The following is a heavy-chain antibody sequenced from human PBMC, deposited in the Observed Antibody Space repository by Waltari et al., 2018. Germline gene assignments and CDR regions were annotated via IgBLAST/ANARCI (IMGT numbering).Heavy chain of an antibody. Sequence: EPQLLESGGALVLPGGSLRLSCVGSGFTFSNFAMNWIRQAPGRGVEGVEGIGERGGKPSDIDSVKGRFTISRDNSKNTLYLQMNTRRDADTAMYYCARDRAVHDFWSGYSPEFFNIWGPGTSVTVSS. V-gene: IGHV3-23*01. CDR2: IGERGGKP. CDR1: GFTFSNFA. D-gene: IGHD3-3*01. CDR3: ARDRAVHDFWSGYSPEFFNI. J-gene: IGHJ3*02.